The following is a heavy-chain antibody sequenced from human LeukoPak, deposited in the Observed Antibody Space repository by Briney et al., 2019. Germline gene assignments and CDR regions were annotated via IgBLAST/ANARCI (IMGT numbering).Heavy chain of an antibody. D-gene: IGHD2-15*01. CDR1: GGSISSGNSY. J-gene: IGHJ5*02. CDR3: ARVDGSCSGGSCPSGNWFDP. Sequence: SQTLSLTCTVSGGSISSGNSYWSWIRQPAGKGLEWIGRFHTSGSSNYNPSLKRRVAISVDTSKNQFSLRQSSVAAADTAVYYCARVDGSCSGGSCPSGNWFDPWGQGTLVTVSS. V-gene: IGHV4-61*02. CDR2: FHTSGSS.